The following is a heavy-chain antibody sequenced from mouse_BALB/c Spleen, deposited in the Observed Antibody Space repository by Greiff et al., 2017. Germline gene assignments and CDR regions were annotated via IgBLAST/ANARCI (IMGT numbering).Heavy chain of an antibody. J-gene: IGHJ4*01. CDR2: IWGGGST. D-gene: IGHD2-14*01. CDR1: GFSLSRYS. Sequence: VMLVESGPGLVAPSQSLSITCTVSGFSLSRYSVHWVRQPPGKGLEWLGMIWGGGSTDYNSALKSRLSISKDNSKSQVFLKMNSLQTDDTAMYYCARNYDRYDLGNAMDYWGQGTSVTVSS. V-gene: IGHV2-6-4*01. CDR3: ARNYDRYDLGNAMDY.